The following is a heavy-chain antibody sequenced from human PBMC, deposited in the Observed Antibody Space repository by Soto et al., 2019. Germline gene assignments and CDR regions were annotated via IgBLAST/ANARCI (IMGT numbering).Heavy chain of an antibody. J-gene: IGHJ4*02. Sequence: PSETLSLTCSVSGDSISSDNWWGWVRQPPGKGLEWISEIYHAGNTHYNPSLKSRVTISLDKSKNQFSLSLSSVTAADTAIYYCATHLRKSLLVWGQGIQVTVSS. V-gene: IGHV4-4*02. CDR2: IYHAGNT. D-gene: IGHD2-8*01. CDR3: ATHLRKSLLV. CDR1: GDSISSDNW.